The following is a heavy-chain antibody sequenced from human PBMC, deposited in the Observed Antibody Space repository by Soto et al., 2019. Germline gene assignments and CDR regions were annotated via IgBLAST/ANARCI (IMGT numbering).Heavy chain of an antibody. V-gene: IGHV3-30-3*01. D-gene: IGHD3-22*01. Sequence: GGSLRLSCAASGFTFSSYAMHWVRQAPGKGLEWVAIISYDGSNKYYVDSVKGRFTISRDNSKNMMYLQMNSLRAEDTAVYYCARDRHYYDSSGYFDYWGQGTLVTVSS. CDR2: ISYDGSNK. CDR1: GFTFSSYA. J-gene: IGHJ4*02. CDR3: ARDRHYYDSSGYFDY.